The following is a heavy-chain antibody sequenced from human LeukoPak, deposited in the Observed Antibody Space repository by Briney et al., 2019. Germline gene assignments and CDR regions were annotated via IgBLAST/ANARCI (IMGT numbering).Heavy chain of an antibody. CDR2: ISGGGEST. Sequence: GGSLRLSCAASGFTFSSYAMTWVRQAPGKGLEWVSAISGGGESTSYADSVKGRFTISRDNSKDTLYLQMNSLRAEDTAVYYCAKGFCGGDGCRYYFDYWGQGTLVTVSS. D-gene: IGHD2-21*01. J-gene: IGHJ4*02. CDR3: AKGFCGGDGCRYYFDY. V-gene: IGHV3-23*01. CDR1: GFTFSSYA.